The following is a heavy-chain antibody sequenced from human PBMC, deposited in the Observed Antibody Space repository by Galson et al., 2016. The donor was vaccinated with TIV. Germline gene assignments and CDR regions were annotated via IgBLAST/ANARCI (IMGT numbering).Heavy chain of an antibody. V-gene: IGHV1-3*01. CDR3: ARPPYCGGDCFKYDS. D-gene: IGHD2-21*01. CDR2: INAGNDNT. Sequence: SVKVSCKASGYTFRIYAMHWVRQAPGQRLEWMGCINAGNDNTKYSQKFQGRVTITRDTPANTAYMELSSLRSEDTAVYYCARPPYCGGDCFKYDSWGQGTLVTVSS. J-gene: IGHJ4*02. CDR1: GYTFRIYA.